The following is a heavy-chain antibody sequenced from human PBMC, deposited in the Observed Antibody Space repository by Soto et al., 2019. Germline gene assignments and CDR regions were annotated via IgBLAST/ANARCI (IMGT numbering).Heavy chain of an antibody. V-gene: IGHV4-34*01. Sequence: SETLSLTCAVYGGSFSGYYWSWIRQPPGKGLEWIGEINHSGSTNYNPSLKSRVTISVDTSKNQFSLKLSSVTAADTAVYYCARMVVDYFDYWGQGTLVTVSS. CDR3: ARMVVDYFDY. CDR2: INHSGST. CDR1: GGSFSGYY. J-gene: IGHJ4*02. D-gene: IGHD2-15*01.